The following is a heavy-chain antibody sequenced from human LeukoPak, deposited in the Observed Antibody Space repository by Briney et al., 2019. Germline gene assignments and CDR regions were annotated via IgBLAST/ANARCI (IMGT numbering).Heavy chain of an antibody. CDR2: ISAYNGNT. CDR3: ARDRIGFDY. CDR1: GYTFTGYY. J-gene: IGHJ4*02. D-gene: IGHD2-15*01. V-gene: IGHV1-18*04. Sequence: ASVKVSCKASGYTFTGYYMHWVRQAPGQGLEWMGWISAYNGNTNYAQKLQGRVTMTTDTSTSTAYMELRSLRSDDTAVYYCARDRIGFDYWGQGTLVTVSS.